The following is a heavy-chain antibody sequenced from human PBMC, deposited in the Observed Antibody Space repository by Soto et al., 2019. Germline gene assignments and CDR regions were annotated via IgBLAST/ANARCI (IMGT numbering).Heavy chain of an antibody. CDR2: IYYSGST. J-gene: IGHJ4*02. CDR3: ARHGNYDSSGYYYDY. CDR1: GGSISSSSYY. V-gene: IGHV4-39*01. D-gene: IGHD3-22*01. Sequence: SETLSLTCTVSGGSISSSSYYWGWIRQPPGKGLEWIGRIYYSGSTYYNPSLKSRVTISVDTSKNQFSLKLSSVTAADTAEYYCARHGNYDSSGYYYDYWGQGTLVTVSS.